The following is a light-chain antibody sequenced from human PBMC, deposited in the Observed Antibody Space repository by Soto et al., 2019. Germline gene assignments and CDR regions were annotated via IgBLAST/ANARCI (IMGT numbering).Light chain of an antibody. V-gene: IGKV1-5*03. J-gene: IGKJ1*01. CDR2: KTS. CDR3: HQYYTYPWT. Sequence: DIQMTQSPSTLSAFVGERVTITCRASQSISPWLAWYQQKPGKVPKLLIHKTSSLESGVPSRFSGSGSGTEFALTISSLQPDDFATYYCHQYYTYPWTFGQGTKVDIK. CDR1: QSISPW.